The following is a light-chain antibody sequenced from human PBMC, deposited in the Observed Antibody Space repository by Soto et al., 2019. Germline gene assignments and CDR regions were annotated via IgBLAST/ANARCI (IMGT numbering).Light chain of an antibody. J-gene: IGLJ2*01. CDR2: EVS. CDR3: SSYTFSTTLI. V-gene: IGLV2-14*01. Sequence: AMTQPASVSGSPGQSITISCTGSSSDVGGYVYVSWYQQHPGKTPKLMIYEVSNRPSGVSNRFSGSKSGNTASLTISGLQTEDEADYYCSSYTFSTTLIFGGGTKVTVL. CDR1: SSDVGGYVY.